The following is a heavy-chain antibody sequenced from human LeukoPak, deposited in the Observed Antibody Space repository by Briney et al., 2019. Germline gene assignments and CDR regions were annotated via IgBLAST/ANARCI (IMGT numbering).Heavy chain of an antibody. D-gene: IGHD5-12*01. CDR1: GFTFSSYS. V-gene: IGHV3-21*06. CDR2: ISSSSSYI. J-gene: IGHJ4*02. CDR3: ARDLRIRQTGYFDF. Sequence: PGGSLRLSCAASGFTFSSYSMNWVRQAPGKGLEWVSSISSSSSYIYYADSVKGRFTISRDSSKNTLHLQMNSLRAEDTAVYYCARDLRIRQTGYFDFWGLGTLVTVSS.